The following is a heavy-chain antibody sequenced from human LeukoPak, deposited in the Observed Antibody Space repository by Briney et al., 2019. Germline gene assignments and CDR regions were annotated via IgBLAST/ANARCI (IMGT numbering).Heavy chain of an antibody. D-gene: IGHD4-17*01. CDR1: GYTFTGYY. CDR2: INPNSGGT. J-gene: IGHJ5*02. CDR3: ARTPRGDDYGDYEGRFDP. Sequence: ASVKVSCKASGYTFTGYYMHWVRQAPGQGLEWMGWINPNSGGTNYAQKFQGRVTMARDTSISTAYMELSRLRSDDTAVYYCARTPRGDDYGDYEGRFDPWGQGTLVTVSS. V-gene: IGHV1-2*02.